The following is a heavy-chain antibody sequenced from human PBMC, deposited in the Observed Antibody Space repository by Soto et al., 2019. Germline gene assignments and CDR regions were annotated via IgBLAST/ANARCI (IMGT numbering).Heavy chain of an antibody. CDR3: ARDWKDIVVVVAATWWYFDL. V-gene: IGHV3-7*03. J-gene: IGHJ2*01. D-gene: IGHD2-15*01. CDR2: IKQDGSEK. Sequence: EVQLVESGGGLVQPGGSLRLSCAASGFTLSSYWMSWVRQAPGKGLEWVANIKQDGSEKYYVDSVKGRFTISRDNAKNSLYLQMNSLRAEDTAVYYCARDWKDIVVVVAATWWYFDLWGRGTLVTVSS. CDR1: GFTLSSYW.